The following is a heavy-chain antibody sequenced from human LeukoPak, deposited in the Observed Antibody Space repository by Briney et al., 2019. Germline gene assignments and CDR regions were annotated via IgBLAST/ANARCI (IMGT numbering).Heavy chain of an antibody. V-gene: IGHV4-59*08. CDR3: ARESSTGGYNGYDVWYFDL. CDR1: GGSISPYF. D-gene: IGHD5-12*01. J-gene: IGHJ2*01. Sequence: SETLSLTCTVPGGSISPYFWSWLRQTPGKGLEWIGYISYSGDTDYNPSLKSRVTISVDTSKNHFSLKMTSVTAADTALYYCARESSTGGYNGYDVWYFDLWGRGTLVTVSS. CDR2: ISYSGDT.